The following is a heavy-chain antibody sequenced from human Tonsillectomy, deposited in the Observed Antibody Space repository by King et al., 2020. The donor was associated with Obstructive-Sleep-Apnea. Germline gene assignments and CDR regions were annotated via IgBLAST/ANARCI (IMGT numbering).Heavy chain of an antibody. CDR3: ARASSSGWYSATDY. J-gene: IGHJ4*02. D-gene: IGHD6-19*01. CDR1: GYTFTTYG. V-gene: IGHV1-18*04. Sequence: LVQSGAEVKKPGASVKVSCKASGYTFTTYGITWVRQAPGQGLEWMGWINAYNGNTKFAQKLQGRVSMTTDTSTSTAYMELRSLRSDDTALYYCARASSSGWYSATDYWGQGTLVTVSS. CDR2: INAYNGNT.